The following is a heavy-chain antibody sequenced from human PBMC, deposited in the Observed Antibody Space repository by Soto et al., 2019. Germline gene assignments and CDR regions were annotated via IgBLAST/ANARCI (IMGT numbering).Heavy chain of an antibody. D-gene: IGHD3-3*02. CDR3: ARDPWVGFLVAAYFDY. CDR2: ISGSGGST. V-gene: IGHV3-23*01. J-gene: IGHJ4*02. CDR1: GFTFSSYA. Sequence: GSLRLSCAASGFTFSSYAISWVRQAPGKGLEWVSAISGSGGSTYYADSVKGRFTISRDNAKNSLYLQMNSLRAEDTAVYYCARDPWVGFLVAAYFDYWGQGTLVTVSS.